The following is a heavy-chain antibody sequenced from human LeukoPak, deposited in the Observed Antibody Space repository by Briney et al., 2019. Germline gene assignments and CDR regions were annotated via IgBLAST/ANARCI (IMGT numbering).Heavy chain of an antibody. V-gene: IGHV3-7*01. CDR1: GFTFTRYW. CDR3: AREEYGDHLW. Sequence: GGPLRLSCAASGFTFTRYWMSWVRQAPGKGLEWVANIKQDGSEKYYVDSVKGRFTISRDNAKNSLYLQMNSLRAEDTAVYYCAREEYGDHLWWGQGTLVTVSS. CDR2: IKQDGSEK. D-gene: IGHD4-17*01. J-gene: IGHJ4*02.